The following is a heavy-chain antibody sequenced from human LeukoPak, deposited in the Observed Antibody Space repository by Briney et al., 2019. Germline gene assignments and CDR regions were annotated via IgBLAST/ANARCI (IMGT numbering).Heavy chain of an antibody. D-gene: IGHD3-10*01. CDR2: IRGSGGST. CDR1: GFTFSSYG. J-gene: IGHJ4*02. CDR3: ATHRRGITMVRGVIPRFAY. Sequence: GGSLRLSXAASGFTFSSYGMHWVRQAPGKGLEWVSAIRGSGGSTYYADSVKGRFTISRDNSKNTLYLQMNSLRAEDTAVYYCATHRRGITMVRGVIPRFAYWGQGTLVTVSS. V-gene: IGHV3-23*01.